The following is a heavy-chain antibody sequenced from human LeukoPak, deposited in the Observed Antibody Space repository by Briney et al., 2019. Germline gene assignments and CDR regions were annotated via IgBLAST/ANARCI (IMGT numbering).Heavy chain of an antibody. J-gene: IGHJ4*02. Sequence: ASVKVSCKASGYTFTGYYMHWVRQAPGQGLEWMGWINPNSGGTNYAQKFQGRVTMTRDTSISTAYMELGRLRSDDTAVYYCAREDGSSWPNFDYWGQGTLVTVSS. CDR1: GYTFTGYY. V-gene: IGHV1-2*02. CDR2: INPNSGGT. D-gene: IGHD6-13*01. CDR3: AREDGSSWPNFDY.